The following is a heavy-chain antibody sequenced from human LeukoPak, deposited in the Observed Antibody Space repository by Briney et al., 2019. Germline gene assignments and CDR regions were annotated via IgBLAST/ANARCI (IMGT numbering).Heavy chain of an antibody. CDR1: GGSISSYY. V-gene: IGHV4-59*01. CDR2: IYYSGST. Sequence: PSGTLSLTCTVSGGSISSYYWSWIRQPPGKGLEWIGYIYYSGSTNYNPSLKSRVTISVDTSKNQFSLKLSSVTAADTAVYYCARDQNYYGMDVWGQGTTVTVSS. CDR3: ARDQNYYGMDV. J-gene: IGHJ6*02.